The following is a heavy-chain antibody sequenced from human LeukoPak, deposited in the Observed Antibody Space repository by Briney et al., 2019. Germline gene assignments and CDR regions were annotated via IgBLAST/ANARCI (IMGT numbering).Heavy chain of an antibody. CDR1: GGSINSTKW. V-gene: IGHV4-4*02. CDR3: ARGSTWSDY. D-gene: IGHD6-13*01. J-gene: IGHJ4*02. CDR2: IYHSGGT. Sequence: SGTLSLTGAVSGGSINSTKWWTWVRQPPGKGLEWIGEIYHSGGTNYNPSLKSRVTISADKSRNQFSLKLYSVTAADTAVYYCARGSTWSDYWGQGTLVTVSS.